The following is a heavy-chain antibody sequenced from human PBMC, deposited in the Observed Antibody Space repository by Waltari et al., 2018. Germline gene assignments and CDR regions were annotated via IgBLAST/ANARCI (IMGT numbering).Heavy chain of an antibody. V-gene: IGHV3-48*03. J-gene: IGHJ5*02. CDR2: IRSSGSTS. Sequence: EPLVESGGGLVQPGGTLTLPCAARGFICSTAEMNWIRQAPGKGLEWVSYIRSSGSTSYYADSAKGRFTISRDNAKNSLYLQMNSLRAEDTAVYYCARRDDYGDDPFWTWGQGTLVTVSS. D-gene: IGHD4-17*01. CDR1: GFICSTAE. CDR3: ARRDDYGDDPFWT.